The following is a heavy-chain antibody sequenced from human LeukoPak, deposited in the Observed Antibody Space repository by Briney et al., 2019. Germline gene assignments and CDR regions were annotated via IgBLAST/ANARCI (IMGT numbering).Heavy chain of an antibody. CDR3: ARPSVGYSYGYYYYGMDV. Sequence: SVKVSCKASGGTFISYAISWVRQAPGQGLEWMGGIIPIFGTANYTQKFQGRVTITADESTSTAYMELSSLRSEDTVVYYCARPSVGYSYGYYYYGMDVWGQGTTVTVSS. J-gene: IGHJ6*02. V-gene: IGHV1-69*13. D-gene: IGHD5-18*01. CDR2: IIPIFGTA. CDR1: GGTFISYA.